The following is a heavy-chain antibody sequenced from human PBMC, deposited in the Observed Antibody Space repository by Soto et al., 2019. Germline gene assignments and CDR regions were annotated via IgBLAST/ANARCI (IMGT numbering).Heavy chain of an antibody. Sequence: SGPTLVNPTQTLTLTCTFSGFSLTSNDVGVGWIRQPPGKALEWLALIYWDDDKRYSPSLKSRLTITKDTSKNQVVLRMTNMDPVDTAAYYCAHSRYSRSSFDYWGQGTLVTVSS. CDR2: IYWDDDK. V-gene: IGHV2-5*02. CDR1: GFSLTSNDVG. J-gene: IGHJ4*02. CDR3: AHSRYSRSSFDY. D-gene: IGHD6-6*01.